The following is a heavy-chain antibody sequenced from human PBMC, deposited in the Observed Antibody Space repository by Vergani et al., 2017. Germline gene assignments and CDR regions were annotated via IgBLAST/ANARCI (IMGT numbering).Heavy chain of an antibody. CDR1: GFTFSSYA. CDR2: ISGSGGSP. Sequence: EVQLLESGGGLVQPGGSLRLSCAASGFTFSSYAMSWVRQAPGKGLEWVSAISGSGGSPYYADSGKGRFTISRDNSKNTLYLQMNSLRAEDTAVYYCAKGRGGGSYLDYWGQGTLVTVSS. J-gene: IGHJ4*02. D-gene: IGHD1-26*01. CDR3: AKGRGGGSYLDY. V-gene: IGHV3-23*01.